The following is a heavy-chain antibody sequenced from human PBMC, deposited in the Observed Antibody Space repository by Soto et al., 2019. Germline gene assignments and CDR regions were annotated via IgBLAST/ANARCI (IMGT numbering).Heavy chain of an antibody. V-gene: IGHV4-61*01. J-gene: IGHJ4*02. Sequence: TLSLTCNVSGDSVTSGSYYWSWIRQPPGKGLEWIGFIYYSGSSGSTNYSPSLQSRVTISVDTSKNQFSLKLSPVTDADTAVYYCESRHISMSLDYWGQGAQVTVSS. CDR2: IYYSGSSGST. CDR1: GDSVTSGSYY. CDR3: ESRHISMSLDY. D-gene: IGHD2-21*01.